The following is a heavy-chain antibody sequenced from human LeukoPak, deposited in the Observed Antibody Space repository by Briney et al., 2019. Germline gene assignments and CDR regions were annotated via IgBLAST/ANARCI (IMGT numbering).Heavy chain of an antibody. D-gene: IGHD5-24*01. Sequence: SETLSLTCTVSGGSISSSNYYWGWIRQPPGKGLECIGSVYYSGNTYYNPSLKSRVTMSVDTSKNQFSLKLSSVTAADTAVYYCARGGDGYNPNWFDPWGQGTLVTVSS. V-gene: IGHV4-39*07. CDR3: ARGGDGYNPNWFDP. CDR1: GGSISSSNYY. CDR2: VYYSGNT. J-gene: IGHJ5*02.